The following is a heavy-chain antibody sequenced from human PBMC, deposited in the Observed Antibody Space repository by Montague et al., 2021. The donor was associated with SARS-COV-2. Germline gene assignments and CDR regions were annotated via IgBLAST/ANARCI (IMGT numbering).Heavy chain of an antibody. D-gene: IGHD1-26*01. J-gene: IGHJ6*02. CDR2: ISSSSSYT. V-gene: IGHV3-11*03. Sequence: SLRLSCAASGFTFSDYYMSWIRQAPGKGLEWVSYISSSSSYTNYADSVKGRFTISRDNAKNSLYLQMNSLRVEDTAVYYCARIAANSGYDMDVWGQGTTVTVSS. CDR1: GFTFSDYY. CDR3: ARIAANSGYDMDV.